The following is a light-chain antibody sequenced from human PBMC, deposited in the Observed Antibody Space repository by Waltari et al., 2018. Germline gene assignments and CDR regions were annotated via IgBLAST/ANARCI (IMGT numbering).Light chain of an antibody. Sequence: EIVLTQSPATLSLSPGERATLSCRASQSVNNYLAWYQHKPGQTPRLLIYCVSNRATGIPARFSGSGSGTDFTLTISSLEPEDFAVYYCQQRSNWPPSITFGQGTRLEIK. CDR1: QSVNNY. CDR3: QQRSNWPPSIT. J-gene: IGKJ5*01. CDR2: CVS. V-gene: IGKV3-11*01.